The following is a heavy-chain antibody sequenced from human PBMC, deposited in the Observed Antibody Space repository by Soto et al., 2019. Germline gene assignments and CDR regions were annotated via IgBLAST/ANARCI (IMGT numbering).Heavy chain of an antibody. CDR1: GDSMSGHY. Sequence: QVQLQESGPGLVKPSETLSLTCTVSGDSMSGHYWTWIRQPPGQGLEWIGYIYYSGSTKYNPSLQSRVNISVDTSVTQFSLKLSSVTAADTAVYYCARVLHRGNSKPYYFDYWGQGVLVTVS. V-gene: IGHV4-59*11. J-gene: IGHJ4*02. CDR3: ARVLHRGNSKPYYFDY. CDR2: IYYSGST. D-gene: IGHD2-21*02.